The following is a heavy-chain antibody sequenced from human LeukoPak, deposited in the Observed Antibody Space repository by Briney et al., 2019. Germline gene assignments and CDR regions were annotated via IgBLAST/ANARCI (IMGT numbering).Heavy chain of an antibody. CDR2: IILIFGTA. CDR3: ACDRGLSGYDLDY. J-gene: IGHJ4*02. CDR1: GDTFSIYT. D-gene: IGHD5-12*01. V-gene: IGHV1-69*13. Sequence: SVKVSCMASGDTFSIYTISWVRQAPGQGLGWMGGIILIFGTANYAQNLQGRVTITADESTSTAYMELSSLRSEDTAVYYYACDRGLSGYDLDYWGQGTLVTVSS.